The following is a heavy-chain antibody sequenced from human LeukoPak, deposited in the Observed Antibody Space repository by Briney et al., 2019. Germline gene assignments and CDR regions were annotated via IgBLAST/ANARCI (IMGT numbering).Heavy chain of an antibody. D-gene: IGHD1-14*01. CDR3: VRDAEGAGISVNFWFDP. Sequence: EASVKVSCKASGFTFTRYDINWVRQASGQGLEWMGRMNLNNGNTGYAQKFQGRVTMTRDTYTNTAYMELRGLRPEDTAVYYCVRDAEGAGISVNFWFDPWGQGTLVTVSS. CDR1: GFTFTRYD. J-gene: IGHJ5*02. V-gene: IGHV1-8*01. CDR2: MNLNNGNT.